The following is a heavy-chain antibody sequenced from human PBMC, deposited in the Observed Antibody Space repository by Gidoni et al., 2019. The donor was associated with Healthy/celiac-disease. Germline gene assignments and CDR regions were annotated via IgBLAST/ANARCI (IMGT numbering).Heavy chain of an antibody. CDR3: ARDGGYCSGGSCPHDAFDI. D-gene: IGHD2-15*01. Sequence: QVQLVQSGAEVKKPGASVKVSCKASGYTFTGYYKHWVRQAPGQGLEWMGWINPNSGGTNYAQKFQGRVTMTRDTSISTAYMELSRLRSDDTAVYYCARDGGYCSGGSCPHDAFDIWGQGTMVTVSS. J-gene: IGHJ3*02. V-gene: IGHV1-2*02. CDR2: INPNSGGT. CDR1: GYTFTGYY.